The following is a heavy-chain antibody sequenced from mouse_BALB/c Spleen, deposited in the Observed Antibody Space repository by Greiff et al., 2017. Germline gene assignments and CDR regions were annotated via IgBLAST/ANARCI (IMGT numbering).Heavy chain of an antibody. CDR3: NGHYYGSSF. Sequence: EVKLVESGAELVRSGASVKLSCTASGFNIKDYYMHWVKQRPEQGLEWIGWIVPENGDTEYAPKFQGKATMTADTSSNTAYLQLSSLTSEDTAVYYCNGHYYGSSFWGQGTLVTVSA. D-gene: IGHD1-1*01. J-gene: IGHJ3*01. CDR1: GFNIKDYY. V-gene: IGHV14-4*02. CDR2: IVPENGDT.